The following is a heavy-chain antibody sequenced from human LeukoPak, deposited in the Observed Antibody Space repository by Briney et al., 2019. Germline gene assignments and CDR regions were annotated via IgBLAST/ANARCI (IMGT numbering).Heavy chain of an antibody. J-gene: IGHJ3*02. CDR2: INPNSGGT. V-gene: IGHV1-2*02. D-gene: IGHD4-17*01. CDR3: ASPTTVTSHDAFDI. CDR1: GYTFTGYY. Sequence: ASVKVSCKASGYTFTGYYMHWVRQAPGQGLEWMGWINPNSGGTNYAQKFQGRVTMTRDTSISTAYMALSRLRSDDTAVYYCASPTTVTSHDAFDIWGQGTMVTVSS.